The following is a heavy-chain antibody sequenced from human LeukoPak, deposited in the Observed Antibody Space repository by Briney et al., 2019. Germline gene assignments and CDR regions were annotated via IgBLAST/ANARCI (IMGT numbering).Heavy chain of an antibody. V-gene: IGHV1-46*01. CDR3: ARPREYYYDSSGYIDY. CDR2: INPSGGST. Sequence: ASVKVSCKASGYTFTSYYMHWVRQAPGQGLEWMGIINPSGGSTGYAQKFQGRVTMTRDTSTSTVYMELSSLRSEDTAVYYCARPREYYYDSSGYIDYWGQGTLVTVSS. CDR1: GYTFTSYY. J-gene: IGHJ4*02. D-gene: IGHD3-22*01.